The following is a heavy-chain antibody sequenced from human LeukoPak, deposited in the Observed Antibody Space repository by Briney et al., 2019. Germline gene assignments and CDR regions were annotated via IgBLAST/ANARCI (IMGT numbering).Heavy chain of an antibody. V-gene: IGHV1-8*03. D-gene: IGHD5-12*01. CDR1: GYTFTSYD. CDR3: ARDIVATNAATNWFDP. CDR2: MNPNSGNT. J-gene: IGHJ5*02. Sequence: GASVKVSCKASGYTFTSYDINWVRQATGQGLEWMGWMNPNSGNTGYAQKFQGRVTITRNTSISTAYMELSSLRSEDTAVYYCARDIVATNAATNWFDPWGQGTLVTVSS.